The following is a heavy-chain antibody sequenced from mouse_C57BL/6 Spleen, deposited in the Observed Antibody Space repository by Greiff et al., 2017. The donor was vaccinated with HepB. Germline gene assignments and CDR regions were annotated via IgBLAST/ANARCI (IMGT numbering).Heavy chain of an antibody. J-gene: IGHJ1*03. CDR3: ARWGDRRYFEV. Sequence: QVQLQQPGAELVKPGASVKLSCKASGYTFTSYWMQWVKQRPGQGLEWIGEIDPSDSYTNYNQKFKGKATLTVDTSSSTAYMQISSLTSEDSAVYYCARWGDRRYFEVGGTGTTVTVSS. D-gene: IGHD3-3*01. CDR1: GYTFTSYW. V-gene: IGHV1-50*01. CDR2: IDPSDSYT.